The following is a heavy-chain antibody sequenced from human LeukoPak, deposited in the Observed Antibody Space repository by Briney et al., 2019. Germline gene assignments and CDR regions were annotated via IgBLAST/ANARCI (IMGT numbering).Heavy chain of an antibody. CDR2: ISGGGDRI. J-gene: IGHJ6*02. V-gene: IGHV3-23*01. Sequence: GGSLRLSCAASGFTFSTYTMNWVRQAPGKGLEWVSGISGGGDRIWYAESVKGRFTISRDNSKSTLYLQMSRLRAEDTATYYCAKHRTGPPHALDVWGQGTAVTVSS. CDR1: GFTFSTYT. CDR3: AKHRTGPPHALDV.